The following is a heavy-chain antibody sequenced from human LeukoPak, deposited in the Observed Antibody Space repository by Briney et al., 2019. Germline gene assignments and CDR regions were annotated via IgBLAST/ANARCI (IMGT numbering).Heavy chain of an antibody. CDR2: ISSSSSYI. D-gene: IGHD2-2*01. J-gene: IGHJ3*02. Sequence: SGGSLRLSCAASGFTFSSYSMNWVRQAPGKGLEWVSSISSSSSYIYYADSVKGRFTISRDNAKNSLYLQMNSLRAEDTAVYYCASQLFDAFDIWGQGTMVTVSS. CDR1: GFTFSSYS. V-gene: IGHV3-21*04. CDR3: ASQLFDAFDI.